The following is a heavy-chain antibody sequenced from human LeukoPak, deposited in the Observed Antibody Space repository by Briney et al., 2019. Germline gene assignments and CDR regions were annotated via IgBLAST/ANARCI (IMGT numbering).Heavy chain of an antibody. CDR1: GGTFSSYA. J-gene: IGHJ4*02. CDR2: IIPIFGTA. CDR3: AKDPDSCDWPCPFDY. Sequence: SVKVSCKASGGTFSSYAISWVRQAPGQGLEWMGGIIPIFGTANYAQKFQGRVTITTDESTSTAYMELSSLRVEDTAVYYCAKDPDSCDWPCPFDYWGQGTLVTVSS. V-gene: IGHV1-69*05. D-gene: IGHD2-21*02.